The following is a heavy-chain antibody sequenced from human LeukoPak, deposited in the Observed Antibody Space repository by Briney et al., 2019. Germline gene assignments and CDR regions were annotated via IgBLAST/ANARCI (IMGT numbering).Heavy chain of an antibody. V-gene: IGHV4-39*01. CDR1: GGSISSSSYY. Sequence: SETLSLTCTVSGGSISSSSYYWGWIRQPPGKGLEWIGSIYYSGSTYYNPSLKSRVTISVDTSKNQFSLKLSSVTAADTAVYYCARTKFRYYYDSSGYYSPFDYWGQGTLVTVSS. CDR2: IYYSGST. CDR3: ARTKFRYYYDSSGYYSPFDY. D-gene: IGHD3-22*01. J-gene: IGHJ4*02.